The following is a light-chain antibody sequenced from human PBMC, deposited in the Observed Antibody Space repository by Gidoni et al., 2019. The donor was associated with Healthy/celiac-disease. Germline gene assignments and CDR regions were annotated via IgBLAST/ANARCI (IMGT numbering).Light chain of an antibody. CDR3: QQRSNWPIT. V-gene: IGKV3-11*01. CDR1: QSVSSY. CDR2: DAS. Sequence: EIVLTPSPATLSLSPGERATLSCRASQSVSSYLAWYQQKPGQAPRLLIYDASTRATGIPARFSGSGSGTDFTLTISSLEPEDFAVYYCQQRSNWPITFXXXTRLEIK. J-gene: IGKJ5*01.